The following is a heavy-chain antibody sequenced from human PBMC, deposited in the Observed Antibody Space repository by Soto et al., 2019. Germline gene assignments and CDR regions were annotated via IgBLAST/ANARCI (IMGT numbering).Heavy chain of an antibody. CDR3: ARDKAVINAAIGMAY. Sequence: QVQLVQSGAEVKKPGSSVKVSCKASGGSFNSYTFNWVRQAPGQGLEWMGRIIPFANIANYAQAFQDRVTISADTSATTVYMELRSLTSDDTAVYYCARDKAVINAAIGMAYWGQGTLVTSPQ. CDR1: GGSFNSYT. D-gene: IGHD6-13*01. CDR2: IIPFANIA. J-gene: IGHJ4*02. V-gene: IGHV1-69*08.